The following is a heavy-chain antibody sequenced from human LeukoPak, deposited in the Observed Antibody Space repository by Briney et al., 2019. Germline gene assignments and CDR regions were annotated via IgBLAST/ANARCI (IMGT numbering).Heavy chain of an antibody. CDR3: ARLLRAEIDI. CDR1: GFTVSSNY. J-gene: IGHJ3*02. V-gene: IGHV3-53*04. D-gene: IGHD2-15*01. CDR2: IYSGGST. Sequence: PGGSLRLSCAASGFTVSSNYMSWVRQAPGKGLEWVSVIYSGGSTYYADSVKGRFTISRHNSTNTLYLQMNSLRAEDTAVYYCARLLRAEIDIWGQGTMVTVSS.